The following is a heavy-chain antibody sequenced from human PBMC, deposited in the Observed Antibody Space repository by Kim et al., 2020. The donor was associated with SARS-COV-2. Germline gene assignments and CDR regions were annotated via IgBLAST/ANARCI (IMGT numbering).Heavy chain of an antibody. CDR2: IYYSGST. CDR3: AREGRRLRFLEQPQNG. D-gene: IGHD3-3*01. V-gene: IGHV4-61*01. CDR1: GGSVSSGSYY. Sequence: SETLSLTCTVSGGSVSSGSYYWSWIRQPPGKGLEWIGYIYYSGSTNYNPSLKSRVTISVDTSKNQFSLKLSSVTAADTAVYYCAREGRRLRFLEQPQNG. J-gene: IGHJ6*01.